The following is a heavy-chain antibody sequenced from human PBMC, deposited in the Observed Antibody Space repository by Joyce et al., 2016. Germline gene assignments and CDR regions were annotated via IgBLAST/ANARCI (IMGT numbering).Heavy chain of an antibody. CDR2: IVPMSATT. CDR3: ARGRGDDFWSGYYGSIDY. D-gene: IGHD3-3*01. V-gene: IGHV1-69*01. Sequence: QVQLEQSGAEVKKPGSSVKVSCKTSGDICTAYGINWVRQAPGQGLEWLGGIVPMSATTDYAQKFRGRLTISAHEPTSTVYMELSSLRSDDTGTYYCARGRGDDFWSGYYGSIDYWGQGTLVSVSS. J-gene: IGHJ4*02. CDR1: GDICTAYG.